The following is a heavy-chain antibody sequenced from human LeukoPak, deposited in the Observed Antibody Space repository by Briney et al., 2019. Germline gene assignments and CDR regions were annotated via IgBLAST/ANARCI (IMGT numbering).Heavy chain of an antibody. D-gene: IGHD3-10*01. CDR2: ISYDGSNK. Sequence: GRSLRLSCAASGFTFSSYAMHWVREAPGKGLEGVAVISYDGSNKYSAASVKGRFTISRDNSKNTLYLQMKSLRAENPAVYSCASSYGSGSYGAFDIWGQGTMVTVSS. CDR3: ASSYGSGSYGAFDI. V-gene: IGHV3-30*04. CDR1: GFTFSSYA. J-gene: IGHJ3*02.